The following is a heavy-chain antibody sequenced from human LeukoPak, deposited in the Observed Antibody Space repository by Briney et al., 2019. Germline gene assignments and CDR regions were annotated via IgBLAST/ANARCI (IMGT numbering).Heavy chain of an antibody. V-gene: IGHV4-38-2*01. CDR1: GYSISSGYY. Sequence: PSETLSLTCAVSGYSISSGYYWGWIRQPPGKGLEWIGSIYHSGSTYYNPSLKSRVTISVDTSKNQFFLKLSSVTAANTAVYYGATHRREWYQRPPPGNWFDPWGQGTLVTVSS. CDR2: IYHSGST. CDR3: ATHRREWYQRPPPGNWFDP. J-gene: IGHJ5*02. D-gene: IGHD2-2*01.